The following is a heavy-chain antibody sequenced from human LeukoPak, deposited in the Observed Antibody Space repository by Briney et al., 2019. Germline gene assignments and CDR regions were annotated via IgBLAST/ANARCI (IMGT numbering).Heavy chain of an antibody. CDR1: GGSISSGSYY. D-gene: IGHD5-18*01. V-gene: IGHV4-61*02. CDR3: ARLTQVFGYSYHFDY. CDR2: IYTSGST. J-gene: IGHJ4*02. Sequence: SETLSLTCTVSGGSISSGSYYWSWIRQPAGKGLEGIGRIYTSGSTNYNPSLKSRVTISVDTSQNQFSLKLSSVTAADTAVYYCARLTQVFGYSYHFDYWGQGTPVTVSS.